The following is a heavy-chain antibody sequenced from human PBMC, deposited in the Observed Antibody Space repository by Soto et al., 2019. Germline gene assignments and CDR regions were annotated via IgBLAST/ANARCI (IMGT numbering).Heavy chain of an antibody. Sequence: QINLIESGPTLVKPTQTLTLTCTFSGFSLSTSGAAVGWVRQPPGRALEWLALIYWDGDKRYNASLGNRLTITKDTSMNQVVPTLTNVDPADTDTYYCAHRATMTIFGLIIDNGISFDPWGQGTRVIVSS. CDR2: IYWDGDK. CDR3: AHRATMTIFGLIIDNGISFDP. J-gene: IGHJ5*02. V-gene: IGHV2-5*02. D-gene: IGHD3-3*01. CDR1: GFSLSTSGAA.